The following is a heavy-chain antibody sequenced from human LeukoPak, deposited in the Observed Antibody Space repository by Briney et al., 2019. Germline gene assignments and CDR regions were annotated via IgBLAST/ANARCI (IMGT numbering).Heavy chain of an antibody. J-gene: IGHJ4*02. D-gene: IGHD3-22*01. CDR2: FDPEDGET. V-gene: IGHV1-24*01. CDR3: ATLLDSSGYYSLGY. Sequence: ASVKVSCKVSGYTLTELSMHWVRQAPGKGLEWMGGFDPEDGETIYAQKFQGRVTMTEDTSTDTAYMELSSLRSVDMAVYYCATLLDSSGYYSLGYWGQGTLVTVSS. CDR1: GYTLTELS.